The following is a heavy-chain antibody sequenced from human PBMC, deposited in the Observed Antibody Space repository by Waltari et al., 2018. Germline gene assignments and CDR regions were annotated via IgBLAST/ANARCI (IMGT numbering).Heavy chain of an antibody. CDR2: SIPNSGGT. D-gene: IGHD7-27*01. J-gene: IGHJ4*02. CDR1: GYTFSGYY. CDR3: ARGNWGYFFDY. V-gene: IGHV1-2*06. Sequence: QVQLVQSGAEVRKPGASVKVSCETSGYTFSGYYIHWVRQAPGQGPVWMGRSIPNSGGTSYAQKFQGRVTMTRDTSITTAYMELRSLTSDDTAVYYCARGNWGYFFDYWGQGTLVTVSS.